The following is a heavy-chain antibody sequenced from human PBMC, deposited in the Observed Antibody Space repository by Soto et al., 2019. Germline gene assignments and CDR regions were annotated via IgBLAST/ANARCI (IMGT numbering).Heavy chain of an antibody. CDR1: GYALSSYW. Sequence: PVESLKISCHGSGYALSSYWIAWVRQMPGKGLEWMGIIYPGDSDTRYSPSFQGQVTISVDKSITTAYLQWSSLKASDTAMYYCAGGYCTATICDPWFDPWGQGTLVTVSS. CDR2: IYPGDSDT. J-gene: IGHJ5*02. D-gene: IGHD2-8*02. CDR3: AGGYCTATICDPWFDP. V-gene: IGHV5-51*01.